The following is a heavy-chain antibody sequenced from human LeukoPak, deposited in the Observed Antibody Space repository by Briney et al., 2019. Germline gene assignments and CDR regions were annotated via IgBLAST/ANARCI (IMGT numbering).Heavy chain of an antibody. CDR3: AKASPYGSGTLRSGFDY. D-gene: IGHD3-10*01. CDR1: GFTFDDYA. CDR2: ISWNSGSI. J-gene: IGHJ4*02. V-gene: IGHV3-9*01. Sequence: PGGSLRLSCAASGFTFDDYAMYWVRQAPGKGLEWVSGISWNSGSIGYADSVKGRFTISRDNAKNSLYLRMNSLRVGDTALYYCAKASPYGSGTLRSGFDYWGQGTLVTVSS.